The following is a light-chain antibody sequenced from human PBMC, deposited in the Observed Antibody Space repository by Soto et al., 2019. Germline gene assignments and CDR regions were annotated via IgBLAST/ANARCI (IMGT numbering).Light chain of an antibody. V-gene: IGLV2-14*01. J-gene: IGLJ1*01. CDR2: EVT. CDR1: SGDIGSYNR. Sequence: QSALTQPASVSGSPGQSITISCTGTSGDIGSYNRVSWYQQHPGKAPKLIIYEVTDRPSGVSNRFSGSKSGNTASLTISGLQAEDEAEYYCSSYTSGNTRACVFGTGTKVTVL. CDR3: SSYTSGNTRACV.